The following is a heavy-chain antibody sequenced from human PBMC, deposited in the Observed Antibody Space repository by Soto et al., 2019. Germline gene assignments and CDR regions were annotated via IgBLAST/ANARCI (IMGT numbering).Heavy chain of an antibody. V-gene: IGHV3-33*03. CDR2: IWYDGSNT. D-gene: IGHD3-16*01. J-gene: IGHJ6*02. CDR1: GFTFSYYG. CDR3: GSNMDYENHAMDV. Sequence: QVQLVESGGGVVQPGRSLRLSCAASGFTFSYYGMHWVRQAPGKGLEWVAVIWYDGSNTYYADSVKGRFTISRDNTKNILYLQMNSLRAEDTAAYYCGSNMDYENHAMDVWGQGTTVIVSS.